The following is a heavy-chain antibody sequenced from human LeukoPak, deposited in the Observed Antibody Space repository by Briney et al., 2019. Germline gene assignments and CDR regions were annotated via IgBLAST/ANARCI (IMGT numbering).Heavy chain of an antibody. CDR1: GYISTNYW. V-gene: IGHV5-51*01. CDR3: ATYYRAPGRYYFDY. D-gene: IGHD2-21*01. CDR2: IYPGDSKT. J-gene: IGHJ4*02. Sequence: LGESLKISCEGSGYISTNYWIAWVRQTPGKGLEWMGIIYPGDSKTIYSPSFQGQVTMSVDKSISTAYLQWSSLKASDSAIYYCATYYRAPGRYYFDYWGQGTMATVSS.